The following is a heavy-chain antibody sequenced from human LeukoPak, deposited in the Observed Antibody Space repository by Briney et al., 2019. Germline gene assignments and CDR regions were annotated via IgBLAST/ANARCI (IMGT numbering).Heavy chain of an antibody. CDR3: ARPTVPIDY. V-gene: IGHV3-23*01. CDR1: GFTFSTFV. Sequence: GGSLRLSCAGSGFTFSTFVMSWVRQAPGKGPEWVSGISASGGSTYYADSVKGRFTISRDNSKNTLYLQMKSLRAEDTALYYCARPTVPIDYWGQGTLVTVSS. CDR2: ISASGGST. J-gene: IGHJ4*02. D-gene: IGHD4-17*01.